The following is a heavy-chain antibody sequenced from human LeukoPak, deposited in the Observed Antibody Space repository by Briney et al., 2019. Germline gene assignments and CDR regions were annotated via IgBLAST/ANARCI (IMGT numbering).Heavy chain of an antibody. CDR2: ISGSGGST. Sequence: GGSLRHSCAASGFTFSSYAMSWVRQAPGKGLEWVSAISGSGGSTYYADSVKGRFTISRDNSKNTLYLQVNSLRAEDTAVYYCAKDPSYGSGSYHHYWGQGTLVTVSS. D-gene: IGHD3-10*01. J-gene: IGHJ4*02. CDR1: GFTFSSYA. CDR3: AKDPSYGSGSYHHY. V-gene: IGHV3-23*01.